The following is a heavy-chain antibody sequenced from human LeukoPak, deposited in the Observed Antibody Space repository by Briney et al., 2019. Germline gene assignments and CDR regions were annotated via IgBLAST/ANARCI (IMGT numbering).Heavy chain of an antibody. CDR1: GFTFSGYA. J-gene: IGHJ4*02. Sequence: GGSLRLSCAASGFTFSGYAMSWVRQAPGKGLEWVSAISGSGGSTYYADSVKGRFTISRDNSRNTLYLQMNSLRAEDTAVYYCAKGTRSDNRPDYFDYWGQGTLVTVSS. V-gene: IGHV3-23*01. CDR3: AKGTRSDNRPDYFDY. CDR2: ISGSGGST. D-gene: IGHD3-9*01.